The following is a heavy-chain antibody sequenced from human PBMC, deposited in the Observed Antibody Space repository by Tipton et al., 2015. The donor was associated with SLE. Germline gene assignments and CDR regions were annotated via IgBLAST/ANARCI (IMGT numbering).Heavy chain of an antibody. V-gene: IGHV3-30*04. CDR1: GFTFSSYA. CDR2: ISYDGSNK. D-gene: IGHD2-21*01. CDR3: ARGAYCGGDCSNWFDP. Sequence: SLRLSCAASGFTFSSYAMQWVRQAPGKGLEWVAVISYDGSNKYYADSVKGRFTISRDNSKNTLYLQMNSLRAEDTAVYYCARGAYCGGDCSNWFDPWGQGTLVTVSS. J-gene: IGHJ5*02.